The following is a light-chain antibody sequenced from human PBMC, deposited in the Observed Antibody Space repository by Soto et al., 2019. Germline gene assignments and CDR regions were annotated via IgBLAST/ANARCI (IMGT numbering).Light chain of an antibody. CDR3: SSYTSGTTYV. Sequence: QSVLTQPASVSGSPGQSITISCTGNSSDVGGYNYVSWYQQYPGKAPKLMIYEVSNRPSGVSNRFSGSKSGNTASLTISGLQAEDEADYYCSSYTSGTTYVFGTGTKLTVL. J-gene: IGLJ1*01. V-gene: IGLV2-14*01. CDR1: SSDVGGYNY. CDR2: EVS.